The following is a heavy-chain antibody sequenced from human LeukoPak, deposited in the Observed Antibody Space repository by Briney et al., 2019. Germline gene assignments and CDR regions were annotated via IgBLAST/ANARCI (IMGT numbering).Heavy chain of an antibody. J-gene: IGHJ4*02. CDR1: GGSISSGGYY. CDR2: IYYSGST. V-gene: IGHV4-31*03. Sequence: SQTLSLTCTVSGGSISSGGYYWSWIRQHPGKGLEWLGYIYYSGSTYYNPSLKSRVTISVDTSKNQYSLKLSSVTAADTAVYYCARDGGNSGYDAFDYWGQGTLVTVSS. D-gene: IGHD5-12*01. CDR3: ARDGGNSGYDAFDY.